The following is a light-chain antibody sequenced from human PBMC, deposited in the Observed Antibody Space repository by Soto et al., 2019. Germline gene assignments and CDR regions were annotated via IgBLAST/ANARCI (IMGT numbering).Light chain of an antibody. CDR1: QSISNH. CDR2: AAS. CDR3: QQSYSTPT. V-gene: IGKV1-39*01. J-gene: IGKJ1*01. Sequence: DIQMTQSPSSLSASVEDRVIITCRASQSISNHLNWYQQKPGKAPKLLIFAASSLQSGVPSRFSGSRSGPDFTLTISSLQPEDFATYYCQQSYSTPTFGQGTKVEIK.